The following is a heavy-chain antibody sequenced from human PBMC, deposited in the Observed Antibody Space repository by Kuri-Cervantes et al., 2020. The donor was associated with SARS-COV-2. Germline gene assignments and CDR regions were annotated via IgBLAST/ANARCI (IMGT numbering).Heavy chain of an antibody. D-gene: IGHD6-13*01. J-gene: IGHJ4*02. CDR1: GGSISSSSYY. V-gene: IGHV4-39*01. CDR3: ARQAAGTKGIDY. CDR2: IYYSGST. Sequence: SETLSLTCTVSGGSISSSSYYWGWIRQPPGKGLEWIGSIYYSGSTYYNPSLKSRVTISVDTSKNQFSLKLSSVTAADTAVYYCARQAAGTKGIDYWGQGTLVTVSS.